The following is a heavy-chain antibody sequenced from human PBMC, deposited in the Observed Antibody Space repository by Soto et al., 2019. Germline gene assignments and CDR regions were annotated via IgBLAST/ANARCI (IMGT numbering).Heavy chain of an antibody. CDR1: GGTFSSYA. CDR2: IIPIFGTA. CDR3: AGDTQRGGNSGWFDP. J-gene: IGHJ5*02. Sequence: QVQLVQSGAEVKKPGSSVKVSCKASGGTFSSYAISWVRQAPGQGLEWMGGIIPIFGTANYAQKFQGRVTITADESTSTAYMELSSLRSEDAAVYYWAGDTQRGGNSGWFDPWGQGTLVTVSS. D-gene: IGHD2-21*02. V-gene: IGHV1-69*01.